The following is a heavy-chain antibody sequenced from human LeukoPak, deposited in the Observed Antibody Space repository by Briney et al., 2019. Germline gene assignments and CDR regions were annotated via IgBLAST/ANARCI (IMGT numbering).Heavy chain of an antibody. CDR1: GFTFISYA. CDR2: ISGRGDST. D-gene: IGHD2-15*01. V-gene: IGHV3-23*01. Sequence: PGGSLRLSCAASGFTFISYATSWVRQAPGKGLEWVSTISGRGDSTYYADSVKGRFTISRDNSKNTLYLQMNSLRAEDTAVYYCAKGVYCSGGSCLFDYWGQGTLVTVSS. CDR3: AKGVYCSGGSCLFDY. J-gene: IGHJ4*02.